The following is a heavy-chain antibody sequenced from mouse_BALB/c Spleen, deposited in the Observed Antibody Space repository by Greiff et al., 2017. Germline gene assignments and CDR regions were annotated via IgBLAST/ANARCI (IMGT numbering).Heavy chain of an antibody. D-gene: IGHD2-14*01. Sequence: EVRVVESGGGLVQPGGSRKLSCAASGFTFSSFGMHWARQAPEKGLEWVAYISSGSSTIYYADTVKGRFTISRDNPKNTLFLQMTSLRSEDTAMYYCAREESYYRYDEFAYWGQGTLVTVSA. J-gene: IGHJ3*01. CDR3: AREESYYRYDEFAY. CDR1: GFTFSSFG. V-gene: IGHV5-17*02. CDR2: ISSGSSTI.